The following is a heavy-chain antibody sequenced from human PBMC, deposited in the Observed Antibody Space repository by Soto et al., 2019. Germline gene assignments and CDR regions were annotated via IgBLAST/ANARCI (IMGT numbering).Heavy chain of an antibody. Sequence: QVQLVQSGAEVKKPGASVKVSCKASGYTFTSYDINWVRQATGQGLEWMGWMKPNSGNTGYAQKFQGRVTMTWKTSISTSYMDMTSLGSEDTAVYYCARRLPYHYYGMDVWGQGTTVTVSS. J-gene: IGHJ6*02. CDR3: ARRLPYHYYGMDV. CDR1: GYTFTSYD. CDR2: MKPNSGNT. D-gene: IGHD2-15*01. V-gene: IGHV1-8*01.